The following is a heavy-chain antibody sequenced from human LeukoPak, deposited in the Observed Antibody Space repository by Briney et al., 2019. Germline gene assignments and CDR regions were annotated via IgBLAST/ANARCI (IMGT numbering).Heavy chain of an antibody. D-gene: IGHD2-21*02. Sequence: PGGSLGLSCVASGXTFSSYAVSWVRQAPGKGLEWVSTISGSSGDTYYADSVKGRFTMSRDNSKNTLYLQMNSLRDEDTAVYYCAKRLNTYFDYWGQGTLVTVSS. V-gene: IGHV3-23*01. CDR3: AKRLNTYFDY. J-gene: IGHJ4*02. CDR2: ISGSSGDT. CDR1: GXTFSSYA.